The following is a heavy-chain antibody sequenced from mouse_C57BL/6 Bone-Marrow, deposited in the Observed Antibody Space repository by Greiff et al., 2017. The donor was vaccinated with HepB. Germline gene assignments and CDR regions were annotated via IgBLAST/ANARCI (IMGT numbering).Heavy chain of an antibody. D-gene: IGHD1-1*01. CDR2: IDPENGDT. J-gene: IGHJ2*01. V-gene: IGHV14-4*01. CDR1: GFNIKDDY. Sequence: VQLQQSGAELVRPGDSVKLSCTASGFNIKDDYMHWVKQRPEQGLEWIGWIDPENGDTEYASKFQGKATITADKSSNTSYLQLSILTSEDTAVYYCTTWLCGSSPYYFDYWGQGTTLTVSS. CDR3: TTWLCGSSPYYFDY.